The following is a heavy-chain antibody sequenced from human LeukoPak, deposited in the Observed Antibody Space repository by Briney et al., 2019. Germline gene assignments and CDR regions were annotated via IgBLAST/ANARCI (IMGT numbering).Heavy chain of an antibody. CDR3: ARDFGYYYGSGSYYREWFDL. J-gene: IGHJ5*02. V-gene: IGHV1-18*01. CDR2: ISAYNGNT. Sequence: ASVKVSCKASGYTFTSYGISWVRQAPGQGLEWMGWISAYNGNTNYAQKLQGRVTMTTDTSTSTAYMELRSLRSDDTAVYYCARDFGYYYGSGSYYREWFDLWGQGTLVTVSS. CDR1: GYTFTSYG. D-gene: IGHD3-10*01.